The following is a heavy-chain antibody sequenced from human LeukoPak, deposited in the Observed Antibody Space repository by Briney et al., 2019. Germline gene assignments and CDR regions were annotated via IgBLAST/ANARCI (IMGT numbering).Heavy chain of an antibody. CDR2: IYYSGST. V-gene: IGHV4-39*01. Sequence: PSETLSLTCTASGGSISSSSYYWGWIRQPPGKGLEWIGSIYYSGSTYYNPSLKSRVTISVDTSKNQFSLKLSSVTAADTAVYYCASGGITIFGVVIKTFDYWGQGTLVTVSS. CDR1: GGSISSSSYY. CDR3: ASGGITIFGVVIKTFDY. D-gene: IGHD3-3*01. J-gene: IGHJ4*02.